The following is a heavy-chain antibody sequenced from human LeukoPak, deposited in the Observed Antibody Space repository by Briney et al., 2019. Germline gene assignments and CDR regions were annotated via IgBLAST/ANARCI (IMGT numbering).Heavy chain of an antibody. V-gene: IGHV3-74*01. Sequence: AGGSLRLSCAASGFTFSSYWMHWVRQAPGKGLVWVSRINSDGITTSYADSVKGRFTISRDNAKNTLYQQMNSLRAEDTAVYYCARDMVAGGPDYWGQGTLVTVSS. CDR2: INSDGITT. D-gene: IGHD6-19*01. J-gene: IGHJ4*02. CDR3: ARDMVAGGPDY. CDR1: GFTFSSYW.